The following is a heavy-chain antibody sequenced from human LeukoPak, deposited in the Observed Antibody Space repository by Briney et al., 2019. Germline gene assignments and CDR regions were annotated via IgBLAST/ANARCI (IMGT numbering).Heavy chain of an antibody. CDR2: IIPIFGTA. Sequence: SVKVSCKASGGTLSSYAISWVRQAPGQGLEWMGRIIPIFGTANYAQKFQGRVTITTDESTSTAYMELSSLRSEDTAVYYCASPRRGAKRWGYYFDYWGQGTLVTVSS. CDR1: GGTLSSYA. V-gene: IGHV1-69*05. J-gene: IGHJ4*02. CDR3: ASPRRGAKRWGYYFDY. D-gene: IGHD7-27*01.